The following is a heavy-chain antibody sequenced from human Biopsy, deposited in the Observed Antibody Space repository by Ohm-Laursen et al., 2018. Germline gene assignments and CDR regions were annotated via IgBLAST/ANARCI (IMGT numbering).Heavy chain of an antibody. CDR1: GFTFSVYA. J-gene: IGHJ6*02. V-gene: IGHV3-33*01. CDR3: ARDPIVGSKADGMDV. Sequence: SLRLSCTASGFTFSVYAMHWVRQAPGKGLERVAIIWYDGSSEYYADSVKGRFTISRDNSKNTVYLQMNSLRVEDTAVYYCARDPIVGSKADGMDVWGQGTTVTVSS. D-gene: IGHD1-26*01. CDR2: IWYDGSSE.